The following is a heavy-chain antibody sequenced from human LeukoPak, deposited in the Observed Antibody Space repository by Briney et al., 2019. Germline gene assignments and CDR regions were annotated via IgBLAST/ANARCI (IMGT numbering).Heavy chain of an antibody. D-gene: IGHD2-15*01. Sequence: ASVKVSCKASGYTFTGYCMHWVRQAPGQGLEWMGWINPNSGGTKYAQKFQGRVTMTSDAFISTAYMELSSLRSDDTAVYYCASRPDQHLLYYFDYWGQGALVTVSS. V-gene: IGHV1-2*02. CDR1: GYTFTGYC. CDR2: INPNSGGT. J-gene: IGHJ4*02. CDR3: ASRPDQHLLYYFDY.